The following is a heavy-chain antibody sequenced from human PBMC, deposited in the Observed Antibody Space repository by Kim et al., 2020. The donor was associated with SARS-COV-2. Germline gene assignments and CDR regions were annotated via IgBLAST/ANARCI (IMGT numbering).Heavy chain of an antibody. V-gene: IGHV4-34*01. D-gene: IGHD1-26*01. Sequence: NYNPSLKSRVTISVATSKNQFSLKLSSVTAADTAVYYCARGPGTRGSRLFDYWGQGTLVTVSS. J-gene: IGHJ4*02. CDR3: ARGPGTRGSRLFDY.